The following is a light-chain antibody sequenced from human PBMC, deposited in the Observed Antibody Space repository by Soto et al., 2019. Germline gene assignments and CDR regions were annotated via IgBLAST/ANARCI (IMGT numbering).Light chain of an antibody. CDR3: CSYGGSTSAYL. Sequence: QSALTQPASVSGSPGQSITISCTGTSSNVGNYNLVSWYQHHPGKAPKLMISEVNKRPSGVSNRFSGSKSGNTASLTISGLQAEDEADYYCCSYGGSTSAYLCGTGTKVTVL. CDR2: EVN. CDR1: SSNVGNYNL. J-gene: IGLJ1*01. V-gene: IGLV2-23*02.